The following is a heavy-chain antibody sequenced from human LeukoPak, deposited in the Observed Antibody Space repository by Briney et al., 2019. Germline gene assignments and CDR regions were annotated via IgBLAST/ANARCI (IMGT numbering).Heavy chain of an antibody. J-gene: IGHJ4*02. CDR2: INHSGST. D-gene: IGHD4-17*01. CDR1: GGSFSGNY. V-gene: IGHV4-34*01. Sequence: PSETLSLTRAVLGGSFSGNYWSYIRQPPGKGLEWIGEINHSGSTNYNPSLKSRVTISVDTSKNQFSLMLTSVTAADTAVYYCARGSTTVPHYFDYWGQGTLVTVSS. CDR3: ARGSTTVPHYFDY.